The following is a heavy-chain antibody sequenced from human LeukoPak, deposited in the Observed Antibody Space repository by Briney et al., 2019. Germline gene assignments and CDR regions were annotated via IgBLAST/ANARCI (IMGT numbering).Heavy chain of an antibody. CDR3: ATNHCSNISCPWNWFDP. CDR2: IYDSGST. J-gene: IGHJ5*02. D-gene: IGHD2-2*01. V-gene: IGHV4-31*03. Sequence: KPSETLSLTCTVSGGSISSGGAYWSWIRQHPGKGLEWIGYIYDSGSTFYNPSLRSRITISVDTSKNQFSLKLSSVTAADTAVYYCATNHCSNISCPWNWFDPWGQGTLVTVSS. CDR1: GGSISSGGAY.